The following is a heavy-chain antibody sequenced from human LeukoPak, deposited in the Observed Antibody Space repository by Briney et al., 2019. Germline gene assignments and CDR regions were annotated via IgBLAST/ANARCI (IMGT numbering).Heavy chain of an antibody. CDR3: ARGLIAVAGTLYFDY. V-gene: IGHV4-28*03. J-gene: IGHJ4*02. Sequence: SDTLSLTCTVSGYSISSSNWWGWIRQPPGKGLEWIGYIYYSGSTYYNPSLKSRVTMSVDTSKNQFSLKLSSVTAVDTAVYYCARGLIAVAGTLYFDYWGQGTLVTVSS. CDR2: IYYSGST. CDR1: GYSISSSNW. D-gene: IGHD6-19*01.